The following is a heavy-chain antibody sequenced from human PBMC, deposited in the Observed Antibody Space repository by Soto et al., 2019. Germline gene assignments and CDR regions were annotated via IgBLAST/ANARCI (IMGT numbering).Heavy chain of an antibody. J-gene: IGHJ4*02. CDR3: ARERITIFGVVSGPDY. CDR1: GFTFSNYG. V-gene: IGHV3-30*03. Sequence: PVGSLRLSCAASGFTFSNYGLHWVRQAPGKGLEWVALISYDGSNKYYVDSVKGRFTISRDNSKNTLYLQMNSLRAEDTAVYYCARERITIFGVVSGPDYWGQGTLVTVSS. D-gene: IGHD3-3*01. CDR2: ISYDGSNK.